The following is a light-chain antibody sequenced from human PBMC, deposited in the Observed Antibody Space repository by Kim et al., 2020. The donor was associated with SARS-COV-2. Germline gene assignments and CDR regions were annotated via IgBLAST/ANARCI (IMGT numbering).Light chain of an antibody. CDR1: SSDVGSYDL. Sequence: QSALTQPASVSGSPGQSITISCTGTSSDVGSYDLVSWFQHHPGKAPKLMIYEVNKRPSGISNRFSGSKSGNTASLTISGLQAEDEADFYCCSYAGSMTYVFGTGTKVTVL. CDR3: CSYAGSMTYV. V-gene: IGLV2-23*02. CDR2: EVN. J-gene: IGLJ1*01.